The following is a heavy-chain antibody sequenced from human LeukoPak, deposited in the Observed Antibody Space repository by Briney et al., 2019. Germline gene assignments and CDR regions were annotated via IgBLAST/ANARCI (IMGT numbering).Heavy chain of an antibody. Sequence: SETLSLTCTVSGGSISSYYWSWIRQPPGKGLEWIGYIYYSGSTNYNPSLKSRVTISVDTSKNQFSLKLSSVTAADTAVYYCARDRSSSSRYYYYGMDVWGQGTTVTVSS. CDR1: GGSISSYY. J-gene: IGHJ6*02. D-gene: IGHD6-13*01. V-gene: IGHV4-59*01. CDR2: IYYSGST. CDR3: ARDRSSSSRYYYYGMDV.